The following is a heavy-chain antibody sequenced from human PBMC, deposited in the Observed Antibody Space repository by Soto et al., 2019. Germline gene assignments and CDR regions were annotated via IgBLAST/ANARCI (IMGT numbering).Heavy chain of an antibody. D-gene: IGHD6-6*01. CDR2: IWYDGSNK. J-gene: IGHJ4*02. V-gene: IGHV3-33*01. Sequence: QVQLVESRGGVVQPGRSLRLSCAASGFAFSSYGMHWVRQTPGKGLEWVALIWYDGSNKYYADSVKGRFTISRDNSKNTLYLQMNSLRAEDTAVYFCARSPPGVAGRYYFDFWGQGTLVTVSS. CDR3: ARSPPGVAGRYYFDF. CDR1: GFAFSSYG.